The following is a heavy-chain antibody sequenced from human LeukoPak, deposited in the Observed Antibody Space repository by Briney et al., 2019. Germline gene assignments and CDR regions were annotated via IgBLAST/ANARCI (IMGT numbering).Heavy chain of an antibody. V-gene: IGHV4-34*01. D-gene: IGHD3-22*01. J-gene: IGHJ3*02. CDR3: ARDYYDSRGEAFDI. Sequence: SETLSLTCAVSGGSLSPHYWSWIRRPLGKGLEWIGEINNRGTTNYSPSLRGRATISVDTSKNQFSLRLTSVTAADTAVYYCARDYYDSRGEAFDIWGQGTMVTVSS. CDR1: GGSLSPHY. CDR2: INNRGTT.